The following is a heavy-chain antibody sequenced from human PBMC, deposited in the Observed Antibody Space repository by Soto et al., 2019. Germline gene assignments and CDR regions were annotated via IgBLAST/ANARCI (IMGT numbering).Heavy chain of an antibody. CDR1: GYTFTSYY. Sequence: ASVKVSCKASGYTFTSYYMHWVRQAPGQGLEWMGIINPSGGSTSYAQKFQGRVTMTRDTSTSTVYMELSSLRSEDTAVYYCARDITIFGVTKGHPYYYYYGMDVWGQGTTVTVSS. D-gene: IGHD3-3*01. CDR2: INPSGGST. V-gene: IGHV1-46*01. J-gene: IGHJ6*02. CDR3: ARDITIFGVTKGHPYYYYYGMDV.